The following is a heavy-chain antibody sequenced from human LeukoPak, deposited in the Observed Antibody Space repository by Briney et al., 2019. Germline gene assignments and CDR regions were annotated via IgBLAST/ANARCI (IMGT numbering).Heavy chain of an antibody. Sequence: PGRSLRLSCAASGFTFYDYAMNWVRQAPGKGLEWVSGISWNSGSIAYAGSVKCLFTISRDNAKNSLYLQMNSLRAKDTALYYCAKDTRPTNSPVRYFVWLWSAFDIWGQGTRVTGSS. V-gene: IGHV3-9*01. J-gene: IGHJ3*02. D-gene: IGHD3-9*01. CDR1: GFTFYDYA. CDR2: ISWNSGSI. CDR3: AKDTRPTNSPVRYFVWLWSAFDI.